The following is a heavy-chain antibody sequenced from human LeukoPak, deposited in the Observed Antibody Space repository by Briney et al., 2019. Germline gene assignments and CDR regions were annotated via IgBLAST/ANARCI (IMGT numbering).Heavy chain of an antibody. CDR2: IHPGDSET. Sequence: GESLKISCKGSGYRFSSYWIGWVRQMAGKGLEWMGIIHPGDSETRYSPSFQGQVTISADKSISTAYLQWSSLKASDTAMYYCVRALGYCTSRSCYYYDYWGQRTLVTVSS. CDR3: VRALGYCTSRSCYYYDY. D-gene: IGHD2-15*01. V-gene: IGHV5-51*01. J-gene: IGHJ4*02. CDR1: GYRFSSYW.